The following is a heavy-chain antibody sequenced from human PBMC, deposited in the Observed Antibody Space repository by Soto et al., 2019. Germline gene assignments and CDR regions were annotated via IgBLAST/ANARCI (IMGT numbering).Heavy chain of an antibody. CDR3: ARVSETYYGIDY. V-gene: IGHV1-46*01. D-gene: IGHD1-26*01. Sequence: QVQLVQSGAEVRKLGASVKVSCKASGYTFSRYHMHWVRQAPGQGLEWMGMITPSGGSATYTQKFQGRVTMTSDTSTSTFYMDLSSLRSEDTAVYYCARVSETYYGIDYWGQGTLVTVSS. J-gene: IGHJ4*02. CDR1: GYTFSRYH. CDR2: ITPSGGSA.